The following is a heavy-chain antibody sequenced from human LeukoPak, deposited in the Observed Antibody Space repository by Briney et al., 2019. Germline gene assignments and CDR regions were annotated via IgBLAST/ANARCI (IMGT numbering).Heavy chain of an antibody. CDR3: AREVGGAFDI. CDR1: GFTFSRYW. CDR2: INTDGSST. Sequence: GGSLRLSCAAYGFTFSRYWMHWVRQAPGKGLVWVSRINTDGSSTDYADSVKGRFTMSRDNAKNTLYLQMNSLRAEDTAVYYCAREVGGAFDIWGQGTMVTVSS. D-gene: IGHD6-19*01. V-gene: IGHV3-74*01. J-gene: IGHJ3*02.